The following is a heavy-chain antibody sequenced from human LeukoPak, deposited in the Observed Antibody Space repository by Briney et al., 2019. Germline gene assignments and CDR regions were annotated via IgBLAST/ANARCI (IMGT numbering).Heavy chain of an antibody. CDR2: ISSNGGST. J-gene: IGHJ6*03. V-gene: IGHV3-64*01. Sequence: TGGSLRLSCAASGFTFSSYAMHWVRQAPGKGLEYVSAISSNGGSTYYANSVKGRFTISRDNSKNTLYLQMGSLRAEDMAVYYCARDRVSTLYYYYYMDVWGKGTTVTVSS. D-gene: IGHD2-2*01. CDR3: ARDRVSTLYYYYYMDV. CDR1: GFTFSSYA.